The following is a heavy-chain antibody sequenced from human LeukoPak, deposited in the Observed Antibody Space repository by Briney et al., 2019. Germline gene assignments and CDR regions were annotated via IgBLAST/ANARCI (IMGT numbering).Heavy chain of an antibody. Sequence: SQTPSLTCAISGDSVSSNSAAWNWIRQSPSRGLEWLGKTYYRSKWYNDYAVSVKSRITINPDTSKNQFSLQLNSVTPEDTAVYYCAREGHDNGPGCFDYWGQGTLVTVSS. CDR3: AREGHDNGPGCFDY. CDR1: GDSVSSNSAA. V-gene: IGHV6-1*01. D-gene: IGHD3-9*01. J-gene: IGHJ4*02. CDR2: TYYRSKWYN.